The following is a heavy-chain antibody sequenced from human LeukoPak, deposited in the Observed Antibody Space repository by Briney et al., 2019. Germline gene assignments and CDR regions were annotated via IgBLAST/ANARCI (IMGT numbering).Heavy chain of an antibody. J-gene: IGHJ4*02. CDR1: GFTFSSYA. D-gene: IGHD2-2*02. Sequence: GGSLRLSCAASGFTFSSYAMSWVRPAPGKGLEWVSDISGSGGSTYYADSVKGRFTISRDNSKNTLYLQMNSLRAEDTAVYYCAKLVDQLLYRYYFDYWGQGTLVTASS. V-gene: IGHV3-23*01. CDR3: AKLVDQLLYRYYFDY. CDR2: ISGSGGST.